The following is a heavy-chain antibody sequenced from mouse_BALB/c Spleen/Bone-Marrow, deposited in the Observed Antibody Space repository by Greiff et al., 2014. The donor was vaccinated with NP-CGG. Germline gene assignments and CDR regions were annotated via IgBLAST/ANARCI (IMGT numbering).Heavy chain of an antibody. CDR1: GYTFTSYY. J-gene: IGHJ4*01. CDR3: ARDTMDY. V-gene: IGHV1S56*01. CDR2: IYPGNVNT. Sequence: LVESGPELVKPGASVRISCKASGYTFTSYYIHWVKQRPGQGLEWIGWIYPGNVNTKYNEKFKGKATLTADKSSSTAYMQLSGLTSEDSAVYFCARDTMDYWGQGTSVTVSS.